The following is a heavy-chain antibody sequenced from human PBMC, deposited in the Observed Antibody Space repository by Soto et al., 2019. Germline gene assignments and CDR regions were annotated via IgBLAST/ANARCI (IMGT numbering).Heavy chain of an antibody. CDR3: AKEWARDGYNYGVDY. J-gene: IGHJ4*02. V-gene: IGHV3-43*01. D-gene: IGHD5-12*01. CDR2: ISWDGGST. Sequence: DVQLVESGGVVVQPGGSLRLSCAASGFTFDDYTMHWVRQAPGKGLEWVPLISWDGGSTYYADSVKGRFTISRDNSKNSLYLQMNSLRTEDTALYYCAKEWARDGYNYGVDYWGQGTLVTVSS. CDR1: GFTFDDYT.